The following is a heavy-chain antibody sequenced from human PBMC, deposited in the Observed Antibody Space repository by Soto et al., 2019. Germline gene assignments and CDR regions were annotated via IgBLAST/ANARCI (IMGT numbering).Heavy chain of an antibody. D-gene: IGHD3-10*01. CDR1: GGSISSGGYY. J-gene: IGHJ6*02. CDR3: ARGNYWTVNEAFKSPYYYGMDV. Sequence: SETLSLTCTVSGGSISSGGYYWSWIRQHPGKGLEWIGYIYYSGSTYYNPSLKSRVTISVDTSKNQFSLKLSSVTAADTAVYYCARGNYWTVNEAFKSPYYYGMDVWGQGTTVTVSS. V-gene: IGHV4-31*03. CDR2: IYYSGST.